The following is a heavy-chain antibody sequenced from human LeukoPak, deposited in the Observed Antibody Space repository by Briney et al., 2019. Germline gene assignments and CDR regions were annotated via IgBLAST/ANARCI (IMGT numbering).Heavy chain of an antibody. D-gene: IGHD1-26*01. J-gene: IGHJ3*02. CDR3: ARDPDRVGATYAFDI. Sequence: SETLSLTCTVSGGSISNYYWNWIRQPPGKGLEWLGYIYYSGYTIYNPSLTSRVTISVDTSNNQFSLKLSSVTAADTAVYYCARDPDRVGATYAFDIWGQGTMVTVSS. V-gene: IGHV4-59*01. CDR1: GGSISNYY. CDR2: IYYSGYT.